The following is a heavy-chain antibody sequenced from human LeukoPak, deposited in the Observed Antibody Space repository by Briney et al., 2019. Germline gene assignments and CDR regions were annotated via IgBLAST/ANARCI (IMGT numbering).Heavy chain of an antibody. D-gene: IGHD4-11*01. CDR2: INPNSGGT. Sequence: ASVKVSCKASGYTFTGYYMHWVRQAPGQGLVWMGWINPNSGGTNYAQKFQGRVTMTRDTSISTAYMELSRLRSDDTAVYYCAREDYSNYGNWFDPWGQGTLVTVSS. V-gene: IGHV1-2*02. CDR3: AREDYSNYGNWFDP. CDR1: GYTFTGYY. J-gene: IGHJ5*02.